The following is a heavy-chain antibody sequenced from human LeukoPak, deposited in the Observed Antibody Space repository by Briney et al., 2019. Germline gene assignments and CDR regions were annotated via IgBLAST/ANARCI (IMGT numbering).Heavy chain of an antibody. J-gene: IGHJ1*01. D-gene: IGHD2-15*01. Sequence: GGSLRLSCAASGFSFTNAWMSWVRQAPGEGLEWVGRLKSKTDGGTTDYAAPVKGRFTISRDDSKNTLYLQMNSLKTEDTAVYYCTNDRYCSGGSCREYFQHWGQGTLVTVSS. V-gene: IGHV3-15*01. CDR1: GFSFTNAW. CDR3: TNDRYCSGGSCREYFQH. CDR2: LKSKTDGGTT.